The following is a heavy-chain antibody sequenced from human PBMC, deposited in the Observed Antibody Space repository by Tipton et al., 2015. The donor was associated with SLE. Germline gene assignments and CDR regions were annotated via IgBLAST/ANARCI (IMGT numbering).Heavy chain of an antibody. CDR3: AALSSGYYYVVY. Sequence: TLSLTCTVSGGSISSYYWSWIRQPPGKGLEWIGSIYYSGSTYYNPSLQSRVTISVDTSKNQFSLKLSSVTAADTAVYYCAALSSGYYYVVYWGQGTLVTVSS. CDR2: IYYSGST. D-gene: IGHD3-22*01. V-gene: IGHV4-59*05. CDR1: GGSISSYY. J-gene: IGHJ4*02.